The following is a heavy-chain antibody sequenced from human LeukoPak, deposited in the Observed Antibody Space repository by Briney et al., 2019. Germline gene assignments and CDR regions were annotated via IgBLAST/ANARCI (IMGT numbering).Heavy chain of an antibody. CDR2: IRYDGSNK. V-gene: IGHV3-30*02. J-gene: IGHJ4*02. Sequence: PGGSLRLSCAASRFTFNSYGMQWVRQAPGRGREWVAFIRYDGSNKYYADSVKGRFTISRDDSKNTLYLQMNSLRAEDTAIYYCAKDSGRYCSSTSCSPDYWGQGTLVTVSS. D-gene: IGHD2-2*01. CDR3: AKDSGRYCSSTSCSPDY. CDR1: RFTFNSYG.